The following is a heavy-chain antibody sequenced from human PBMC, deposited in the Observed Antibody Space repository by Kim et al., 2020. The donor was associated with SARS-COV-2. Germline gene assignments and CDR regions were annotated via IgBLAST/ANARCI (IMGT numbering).Heavy chain of an antibody. Sequence: SETLSLTCAVYGGSFSGYYWSWIRQPPGKGLEWIGEINHSGSTNYNPSLKSRVTISVDTSKNQFSLKLSSVTAADTAVYYCARIGIQLWLQLVGMDVWGQGTTVTVSS. V-gene: IGHV4-34*01. D-gene: IGHD5-18*01. CDR2: INHSGST. CDR3: ARIGIQLWLQLVGMDV. J-gene: IGHJ6*02. CDR1: GGSFSGYY.